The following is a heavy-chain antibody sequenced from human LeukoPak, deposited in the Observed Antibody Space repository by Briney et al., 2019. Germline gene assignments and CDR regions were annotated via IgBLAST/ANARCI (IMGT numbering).Heavy chain of an antibody. CDR3: ARVGSPPYSSGDSFDY. CDR2: IYYSGST. CDR1: GGSISSYY. D-gene: IGHD6-19*01. V-gene: IGHV4-59*01. Sequence: SETLSPTCTVSGGSISSYYWSWIWQHPGKGLEWIGYIYYSGSTNYNPSLKSRVTISVDTSKNQFSLKLSSVTAADTAVYYCARVGSPPYSSGDSFDYWGQGTLVTVSS. J-gene: IGHJ4*02.